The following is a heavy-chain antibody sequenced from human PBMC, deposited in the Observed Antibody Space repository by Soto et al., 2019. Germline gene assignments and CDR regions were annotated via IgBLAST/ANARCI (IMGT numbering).Heavy chain of an antibody. CDR3: AREYGDYGVIDY. CDR2: INHSGST. J-gene: IGHJ4*02. CDR1: GGSFSGYY. V-gene: IGHV4-34*01. D-gene: IGHD4-17*01. Sequence: QVQLQQWGAGLLKPSETLSLTCAVYGGSFSGYYWSWIRQPPGKGLEWIGEINHSGSTNYNPSLKSRVTISVDTSQNQFSLKLSSVTAADPAVYYCAREYGDYGVIDYWGQGTLVTVSS.